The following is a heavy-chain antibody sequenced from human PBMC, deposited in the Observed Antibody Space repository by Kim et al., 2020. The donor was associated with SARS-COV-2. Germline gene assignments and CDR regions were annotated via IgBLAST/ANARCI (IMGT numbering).Heavy chain of an antibody. J-gene: IGHJ4*02. Sequence: GGSLRLSCVGSGFIFRDYAMSWVRQAPGKGLEWVSGINGDGDITEDVDSVKGRFTISKDISKNTLYLQMSGLRVEDTAVYYCAKDILGFNRPFDSWGQGT. CDR2: INGDGDIT. D-gene: IGHD3-10*01. CDR3: AKDILGFNRPFDS. CDR1: GFIFRDYA. V-gene: IGHV3-23*01.